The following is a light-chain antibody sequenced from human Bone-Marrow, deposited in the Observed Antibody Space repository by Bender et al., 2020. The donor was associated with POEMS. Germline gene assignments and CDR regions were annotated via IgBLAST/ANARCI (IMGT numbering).Light chain of an antibody. CDR1: SSNIGAGYD. Sequence: QSVLTQPPSVSGAPGQRVTISCTGSSSNIGAGYDVHWYQQVPGTAPKLLIYDTNNRPSGLPNRFSASKSGSSASLAISGLQSEDAADYYCSTWDDRLNAWLFGGGTKLTVL. CDR3: STWDDRLNAWL. CDR2: DTN. V-gene: IGLV1-50*01. J-gene: IGLJ3*02.